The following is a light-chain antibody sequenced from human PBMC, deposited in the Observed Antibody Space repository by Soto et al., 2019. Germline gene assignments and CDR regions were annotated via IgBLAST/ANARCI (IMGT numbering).Light chain of an antibody. CDR3: QQYDNLPSLT. CDR2: DAS. J-gene: IGKJ4*01. V-gene: IGKV1-33*01. Sequence: DIQMTQSPSSLSASVGDRVTITCQASQDISNYLNWYQQKPGKAPKLLIYDASNLETGVPSRFSGSGSGTDFTFTIISLQPEDIAPYYCQQYDNLPSLTFGGGTKVETK. CDR1: QDISNY.